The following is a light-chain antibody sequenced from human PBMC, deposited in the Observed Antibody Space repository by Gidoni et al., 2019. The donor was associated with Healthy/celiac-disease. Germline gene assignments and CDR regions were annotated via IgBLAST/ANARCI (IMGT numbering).Light chain of an antibody. CDR1: QSVSSSY. V-gene: IGKV3D-20*01. CDR3: QQYGSSPQT. Sequence: EIVLTQSPATLSLSPGERATLSCGASQSVSSSYLAWYQQKPGLAPRLLIYDASSRATGIPDRFSGSGSGTDFTLTISRLEPEDFAVYSCQQYGSSPQTFGQGTKVEIK. CDR2: DAS. J-gene: IGKJ1*01.